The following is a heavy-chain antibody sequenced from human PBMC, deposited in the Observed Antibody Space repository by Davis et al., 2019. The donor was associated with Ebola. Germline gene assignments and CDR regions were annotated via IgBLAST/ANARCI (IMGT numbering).Heavy chain of an antibody. D-gene: IGHD3-16*01. CDR1: AYTFTAYY. CDR2: ISLNSGST. CDR3: ARDDKVMHFDY. V-gene: IGHV1-2*02. J-gene: IGHJ4*02. Sequence: ASVKVSCKASAYTFTAYYLHWVRQAPGQGPEWMGWISLNSGSTKYSHKFQGRLTMTRDTSINTAHMELSGLRSDDTAVYYCARDDKVMHFDYWGQGTLVTVSS.